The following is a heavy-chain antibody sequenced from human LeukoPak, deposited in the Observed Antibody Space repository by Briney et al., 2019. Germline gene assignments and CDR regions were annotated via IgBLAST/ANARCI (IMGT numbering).Heavy chain of an antibody. V-gene: IGHV6-1*01. J-gene: IGHJ5*02. CDR3: ARVEKYCSGTSCYHKWFDP. CDR2: TYYRSKWYN. D-gene: IGHD2-2*01. Sequence: SQTLSLTCAISGDSVSSNRAAWNWLRQSPSRGLEWLGRTYYRSKWYNDYAVSVKSRITIDPDTSKNQFSLQLNSVTAADTAVYYCARVEKYCSGTSCYHKWFDPWGQGTLVTVSS. CDR1: GDSVSSNRAA.